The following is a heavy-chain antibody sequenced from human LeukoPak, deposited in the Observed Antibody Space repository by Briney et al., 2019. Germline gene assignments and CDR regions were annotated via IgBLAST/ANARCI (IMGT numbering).Heavy chain of an antibody. CDR2: ISSDGSTT. CDR1: GFTFSWYW. J-gene: IGHJ4*02. Sequence: GGSLRLSCAASGFTFSWYWMHWVRQAPGKGLVWVSRISSDGSTTDFAESVKGRFTISRDNAKNTLYLQMSSLRVEDTAVYYCVRTGENYNLEHWGQGNLVTVSS. CDR3: VRTGENYNLEH. D-gene: IGHD1-1*01. V-gene: IGHV3-74*01.